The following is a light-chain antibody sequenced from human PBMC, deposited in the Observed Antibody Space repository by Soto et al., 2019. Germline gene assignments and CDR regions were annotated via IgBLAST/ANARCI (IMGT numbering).Light chain of an antibody. CDR3: MQTLESPWT. CDR1: QSLLHTNGYNY. V-gene: IGKV2-28*01. J-gene: IGKJ1*01. CDR2: LGS. Sequence: DFVMTQSPLSLPVTPGEPASISCRSSQSLLHTNGYNYLDWYLQKAGQSPQLLIYLGSNRASGVPDRFSGSGSGTDFTLKISRVEAEDVGLYYCMQTLESPWTFGQGTKVEIK.